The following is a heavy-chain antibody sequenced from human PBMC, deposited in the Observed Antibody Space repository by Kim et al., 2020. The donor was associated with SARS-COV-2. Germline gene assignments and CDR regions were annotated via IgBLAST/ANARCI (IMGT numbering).Heavy chain of an antibody. D-gene: IGHD2-2*02. Sequence: GGSLRLSCAASGFTFSTYAMSWVRQAPGRGLEWVSCISGNGGNTYYAASVKGRVYISGDKTQNTLYLQMNSLRAEDTAVYYCAKLITDSCYSAMDFWGQG. V-gene: IGHV3-23*01. CDR3: AKLITDSCYSAMDF. CDR2: ISGNGGNT. CDR1: GFTFSTYA. J-gene: IGHJ4*02.